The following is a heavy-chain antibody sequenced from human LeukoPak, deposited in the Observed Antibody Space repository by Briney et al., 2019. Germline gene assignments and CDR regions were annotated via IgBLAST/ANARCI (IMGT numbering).Heavy chain of an antibody. V-gene: IGHV1-69*05. Sequence: SVKVSCKASGGTFSSYAISWVRPAPGQGLEWMGGIIPIFGTANYAQKFQGRVTITTDESTSTDYMELSSLRSEDTAVYYCARVYYDSSGYYSGGVDYWGQGTLVTVSS. D-gene: IGHD3-22*01. CDR2: IIPIFGTA. CDR1: GGTFSSYA. CDR3: ARVYYDSSGYYSGGVDY. J-gene: IGHJ4*02.